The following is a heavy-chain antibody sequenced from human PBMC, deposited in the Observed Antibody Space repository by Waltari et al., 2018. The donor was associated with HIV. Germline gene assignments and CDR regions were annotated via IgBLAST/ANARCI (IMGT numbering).Heavy chain of an antibody. CDR2: IRGSGSRT. CDR3: ARDALYYDFRRDSRIEYFQH. CDR1: GFTFSSYA. D-gene: IGHD3-3*01. V-gene: IGHV3-23*04. Sequence: EVQLVASGGGLVQPGGSLRLSCAASGFTFSSYAMSWVRQAPGQGLEWGSAIRGSGSRTHYAAPVKGRFSLSRSNAKSTLYLQMGSRRAEDTVRYYCARDALYYDFRRDSRIEYFQHWGQGTLVTVSS. J-gene: IGHJ1*01.